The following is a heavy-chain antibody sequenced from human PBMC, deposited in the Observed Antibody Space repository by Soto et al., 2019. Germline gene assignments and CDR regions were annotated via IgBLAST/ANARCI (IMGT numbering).Heavy chain of an antibody. J-gene: IGHJ5*02. D-gene: IGHD3-3*01. CDR2: ISGSGGST. CDR1: GATFSSYA. Sequence: GGSLRLSCAASGATFSSYAMSWVRQAPGKGLEWVSAISGSGGSTYYADSVKGRFTVSRDNSKNTLYLQMNSLRAEDTAVYYCAKDRESITIFGVVSSWGQGTLVTVSS. CDR3: AKDRESITIFGVVSS. V-gene: IGHV3-23*01.